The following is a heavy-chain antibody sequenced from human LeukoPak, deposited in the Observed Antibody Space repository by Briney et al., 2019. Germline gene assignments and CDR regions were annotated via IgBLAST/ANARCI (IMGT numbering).Heavy chain of an antibody. CDR1: GGSFSGYY. V-gene: IGHV4-34*01. Sequence: SETLSLTCAVYGGSFSGYYWSWIRQPPGKGLEWIGEVNHSGSTNYNPSLKSRVTISVDTSKNQFSLKLSSVTAADTAVYYCARVRKYSYGYFDYWGQGTLVTVSS. J-gene: IGHJ4*02. CDR2: VNHSGST. D-gene: IGHD5-18*01. CDR3: ARVRKYSYGYFDY.